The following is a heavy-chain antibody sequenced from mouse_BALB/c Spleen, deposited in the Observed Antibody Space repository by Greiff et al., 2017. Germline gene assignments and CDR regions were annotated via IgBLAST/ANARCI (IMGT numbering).Heavy chain of an antibody. CDR1: GYTFTSYY. CDR3: TRGAY. J-gene: IGHJ3*01. Sequence: QVQLKQSGAELVKPGASVKLSCKASGYTFTSYYMYWVKQRPGQGLEWIGEINPSNGGTNFNEKFKSKATLTVDKSSSTAYMQLSSLTSEDSAVYYCTRGAYWGQGTLVTVSA. V-gene: IGHV1S81*02. CDR2: INPSNGGT.